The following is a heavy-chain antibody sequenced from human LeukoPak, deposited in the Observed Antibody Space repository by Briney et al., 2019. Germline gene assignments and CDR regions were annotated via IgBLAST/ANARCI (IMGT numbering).Heavy chain of an antibody. J-gene: IGHJ4*02. CDR2: IYYSGST. Sequence: SETLSLTCTVSGGSISSSSYYWGWIRQPPGKGLEWIGSIYYSGSTYYNPSLKSRVTISVDTSKNQFSLKLSSVTAADTAVYYCARDPVLLRYFGLPDYWGQGTLVTVSS. V-gene: IGHV4-39*07. CDR1: GGSISSSSYY. D-gene: IGHD3-9*01. CDR3: ARDPVLLRYFGLPDY.